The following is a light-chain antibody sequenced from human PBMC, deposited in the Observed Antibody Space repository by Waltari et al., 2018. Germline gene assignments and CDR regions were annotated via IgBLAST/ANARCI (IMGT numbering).Light chain of an antibody. V-gene: IGKV4-1*01. CDR1: RSVFYSSNNKNY. CDR3: QHYYSPPWT. CDR2: WAS. J-gene: IGKJ1*01. Sequence: DIVMTQSPDSLAVSLGERATIHCQSSRSVFYSSNNKNYLAWYQQKPGQPPKLLLYWASTRESGVPDRFSGSVSGTDVTLTISSLQAEDVAVYYCQHYYSPPWTFGQGTKVEI.